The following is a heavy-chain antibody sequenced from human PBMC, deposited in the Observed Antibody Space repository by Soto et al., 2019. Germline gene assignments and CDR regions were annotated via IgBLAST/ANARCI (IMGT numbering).Heavy chain of an antibody. CDR3: AKESRGTGSFQDV. CDR2: IYYSGST. J-gene: IGHJ6*04. V-gene: IGHV4-31*03. Sequence: SETLSLTCTVSGGSISSGGYYWSWIRQHPGKGLEWIGYIYYSGSTYYNPSLKSRVTISVDTSKNQFSLKLSSVTAADTAVYYCAKESRGTGSFQDVWRKGTTVIVSS. CDR1: GGSISSGGYY. D-gene: IGHD1-1*01.